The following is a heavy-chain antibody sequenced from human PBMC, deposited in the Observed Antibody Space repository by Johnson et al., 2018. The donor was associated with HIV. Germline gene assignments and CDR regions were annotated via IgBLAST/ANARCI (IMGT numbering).Heavy chain of an antibody. J-gene: IGHJ3*02. Sequence: QLVESGGGLVEPGRSLRLSCAASGFSFDDYAMNWIRKTPGKGLEWVSGISWNSGSVIYVDYVKGRFTISRDNAKNSRYLQMNSLRAEDTAVYYCARNVYSGYDFRDAFDIWGQGTMVTVSS. CDR3: ARNVYSGYDFRDAFDI. CDR2: ISWNSGSV. D-gene: IGHD5-12*01. V-gene: IGHV3-9*01. CDR1: GFSFDDYA.